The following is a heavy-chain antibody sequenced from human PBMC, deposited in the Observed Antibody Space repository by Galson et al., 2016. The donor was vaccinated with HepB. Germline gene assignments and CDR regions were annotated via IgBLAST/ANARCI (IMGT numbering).Heavy chain of an antibody. Sequence: ETLSLTCAVSGGSFNSDYWWSWVRQPPGKGLEWIGEISRSGRTNYNPSLRGRVTISLNYSKNQFSLNLYSVTAADTAVYYCARVVWGAPIPGPYGWLDPWGRGTLVTVSS. D-gene: IGHD3-10*01. CDR2: ISRSGRT. CDR1: GGSFNSDYW. CDR3: ARVVWGAPIPGPYGWLDP. J-gene: IGHJ5*02. V-gene: IGHV4-4*02.